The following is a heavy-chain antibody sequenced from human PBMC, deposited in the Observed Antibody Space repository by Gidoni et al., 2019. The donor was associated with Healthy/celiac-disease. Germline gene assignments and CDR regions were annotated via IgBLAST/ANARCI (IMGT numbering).Heavy chain of an antibody. Sequence: QVQLQQWGAGLLKPSETLSLTCAVYGGSFSGYYWSWIRQPPGKGLEWIGEINHSGSTNYNPSLKSRVTISVDTSKNQFSLKLSSVTAADTAVYYCAKGKRAVAGPLDYWGQGTLVTVSS. CDR3: AKGKRAVAGPLDY. V-gene: IGHV4-34*01. CDR2: INHSGST. CDR1: GGSFSGYY. D-gene: IGHD6-19*01. J-gene: IGHJ4*02.